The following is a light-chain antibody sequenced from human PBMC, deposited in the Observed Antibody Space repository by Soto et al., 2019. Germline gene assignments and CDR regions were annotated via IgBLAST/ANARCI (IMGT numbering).Light chain of an antibody. Sequence: EIVMTQSPATLSVSPGERATLSCRASQSISSNLAWYQQKPGQAPRLLIYGASTRATGIPATFSGSGSGTEFTLTISRLQSEDFAVYYCQQYNNWPVTFGPGTKVDIK. CDR3: QQYNNWPVT. CDR2: GAS. CDR1: QSISSN. J-gene: IGKJ3*01. V-gene: IGKV3-15*01.